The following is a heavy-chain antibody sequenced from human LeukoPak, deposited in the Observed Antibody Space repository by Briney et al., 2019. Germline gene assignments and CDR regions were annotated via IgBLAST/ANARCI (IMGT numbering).Heavy chain of an antibody. J-gene: IGHJ4*02. CDR3: VRRAASGHLDY. D-gene: IGHD2-15*01. Sequence: PGGSLRLSCSASGFTFSDYYIDWVRQAPGKGLEWVGRTRNKANSYTTEYAASVRDRFTMSRDGSKNSLWLQMNSLKTDDTAVYYCVRRAASGHLDYWGQGTLVTVSS. V-gene: IGHV3-72*01. CDR1: GFTFSDYY. CDR2: TRNKANSYTT.